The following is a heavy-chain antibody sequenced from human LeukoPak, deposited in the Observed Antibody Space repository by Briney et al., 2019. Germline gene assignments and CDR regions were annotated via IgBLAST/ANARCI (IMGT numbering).Heavy chain of an antibody. CDR3: AIMHGYYDGTGYWGQ. D-gene: IGHD3-22*01. CDR2: ITTNGGMT. V-gene: IGHV3-23*01. J-gene: IGHJ1*01. CDR1: GFTFASYG. Sequence: PGGSLRLSCAASGFTFASYGMSWVRPAPGKGLEWVSFITTNGGMTSYADSVEGRFTISRDNPRNTLYMRMNSLRDEDTAVYYCAIMHGYYDGTGYWGQWGQGTLVTVSS.